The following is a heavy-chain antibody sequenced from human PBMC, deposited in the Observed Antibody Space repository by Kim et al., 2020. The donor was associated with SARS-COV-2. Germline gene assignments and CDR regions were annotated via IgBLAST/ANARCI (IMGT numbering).Heavy chain of an antibody. D-gene: IGHD3-22*01. CDR1: GYTFTSYE. V-gene: IGHV1-8*01. CDR2: MNPNSGDT. CDR3: TRGSMRASPQFGF. Sequence: ASVKVSCKASGYTFTSYEINWVRQATGQGLEWMGWMNPNSGDTGYIQNFQGRVTMTRDTSIGTAYMELSSLRSDDTAVYYCTRGSMRASPQFGFWGQGTLVTVSS. J-gene: IGHJ4*02.